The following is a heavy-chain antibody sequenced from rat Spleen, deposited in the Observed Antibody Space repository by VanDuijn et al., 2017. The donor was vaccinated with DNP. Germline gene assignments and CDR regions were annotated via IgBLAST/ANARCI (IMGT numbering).Heavy chain of an antibody. CDR1: GSSLTNFG. V-gene: IGHV2S12*01. CDR3: ARWEGINAY. D-gene: IGHD1-11*01. Sequence: QVQLRESGPGLVQPSQTLSLTCTVSGSSLTNFGVNWVRQPPGKGLEWIAAMSGAGATFYNSALKSRLSFSSDPSRSQVFLKMNSLQTEDTAMYFCARWEGINAYWGQGTLVTVSS. J-gene: IGHJ3*01. CDR2: MSGAGAT.